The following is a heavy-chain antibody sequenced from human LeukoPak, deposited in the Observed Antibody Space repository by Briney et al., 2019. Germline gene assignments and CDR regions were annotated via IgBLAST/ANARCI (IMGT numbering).Heavy chain of an antibody. CDR2: INWNGGST. J-gene: IGHJ4*02. CDR3: ARFLHYYDSSGYLAFDY. Sequence: GGSLRLSCAASGFSFNRYWMSWVRQAPGKGLEWVSGINWNGGSTGYADSVKGRFTISRDNAKNSLYLQMNSLRAEDTAVYYCARFLHYYDSSGYLAFDYWGQGTLVTVSS. D-gene: IGHD3-22*01. CDR1: GFSFNRYW. V-gene: IGHV3-20*04.